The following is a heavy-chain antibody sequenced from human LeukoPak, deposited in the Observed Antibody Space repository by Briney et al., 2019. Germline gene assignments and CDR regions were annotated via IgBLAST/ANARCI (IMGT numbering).Heavy chain of an antibody. V-gene: IGHV1-46*01. J-gene: IGHJ3*02. D-gene: IGHD3-3*01. CDR1: GYIFTNYY. CDR3: ARGDGNYDDAFDI. CDR2: INPSGGTT. Sequence: GASVNVSCKAFGYIFTNYYMHWVRQAPGQGLEWMGIINPSGGTTNYAQKFQGRVTMTRDTSTSTVYMELSSLRFGDTAVYYCARGDGNYDDAFDIWGQGTMVTVSS.